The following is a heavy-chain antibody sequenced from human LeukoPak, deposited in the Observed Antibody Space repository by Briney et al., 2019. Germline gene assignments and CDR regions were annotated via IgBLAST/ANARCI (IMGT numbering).Heavy chain of an antibody. J-gene: IGHJ4*02. D-gene: IGHD3-22*01. CDR2: IYYSGST. Sequence: SETLSLTCTVSGGSIRSYYWSWIRQPPGKGLEWIGYIYYSGSTNYNPSLKSRVTISVDTSKNQFSLKLSSVTAADTAVYYCARDPLHYYDSSGYPYWGQGTLVTVSS. CDR3: ARDPLHYYDSSGYPY. V-gene: IGHV4-59*01. CDR1: GGSIRSYY.